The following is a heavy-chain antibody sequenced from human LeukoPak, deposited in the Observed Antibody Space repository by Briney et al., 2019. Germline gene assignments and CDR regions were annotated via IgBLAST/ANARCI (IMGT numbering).Heavy chain of an antibody. D-gene: IGHD1-7*01. Sequence: GGSLRLSCAAAGFTFSGSAVHWVRQASGKGLEGVGRIRSKANSYATAYAASVKGRFTISRDDSKNTAYLQMNSLKTEDTAVYYCTRPGTTGHYWGQGTLVTVSS. V-gene: IGHV3-73*01. CDR2: IRSKANSYAT. CDR3: TRPGTTGHY. J-gene: IGHJ4*02. CDR1: GFTFSGSA.